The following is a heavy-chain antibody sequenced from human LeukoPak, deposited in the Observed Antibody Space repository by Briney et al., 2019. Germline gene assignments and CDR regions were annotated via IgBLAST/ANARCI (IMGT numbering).Heavy chain of an antibody. D-gene: IGHD6-19*01. CDR1: GGTFSSYA. V-gene: IGHV1-69*13. CDR3: ARTAVAGTTGNWFDP. J-gene: IGHJ5*02. Sequence: SVKVSCKASGGTFSSYAISWVRLAPGQGLEWMGGIIPIFGTANYAQKFQGRVTITADESTSTAYMELSSLRSEDTAVYYCARTAVAGTTGNWFDPWGQGTLVTVSS. CDR2: IIPIFGTA.